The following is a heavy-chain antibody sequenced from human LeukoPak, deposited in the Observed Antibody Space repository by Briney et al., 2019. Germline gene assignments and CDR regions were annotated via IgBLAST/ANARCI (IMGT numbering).Heavy chain of an antibody. CDR3: ARALRYYDSSGYYRSYWCFDL. Sequence: SETLSLTCTVSGGSISSYYWSWIRQPPGKGLEWIGYIYYSGSTNYSPSLKSRVTISVDTSKNQFSLKLSSVTAADTAVYYCARALRYYDSSGYYRSYWCFDLWGRGTLVTVSS. J-gene: IGHJ2*01. D-gene: IGHD3-22*01. V-gene: IGHV4-59*01. CDR2: IYYSGST. CDR1: GGSISSYY.